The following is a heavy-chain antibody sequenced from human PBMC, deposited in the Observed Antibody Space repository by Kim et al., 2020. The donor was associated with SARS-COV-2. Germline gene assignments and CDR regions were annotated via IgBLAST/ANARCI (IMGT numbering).Heavy chain of an antibody. D-gene: IGHD6-13*01. CDR3: ARDSSTWYQYYFDY. CDR2: LTGNSGSI. Sequence: GGSLRLSCAASAFTFSSYSMNWVRQAPGKGLEWVSSLTGNSGSIYYADSVKGRFTISRDNAKNSLYLQMNSLRAEDTAVYYCARDSSTWYQYYFDYWGQG. CDR1: AFTFSSYS. V-gene: IGHV3-21*01. J-gene: IGHJ4*02.